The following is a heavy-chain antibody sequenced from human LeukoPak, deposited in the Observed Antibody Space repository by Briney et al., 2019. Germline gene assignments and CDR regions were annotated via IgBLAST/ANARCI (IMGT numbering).Heavy chain of an antibody. CDR2: MNPNSGNT. V-gene: IGHV1-8*01. CDR1: GYTFTSYD. J-gene: IGHJ5*02. Sequence: GASVKVSCKASGYTFTSYDINWVRQATGQGLEWMGWMNPNSGNTGYAQKFQGRVPMTRNTSISTAYMELSSLRSEDTAVYYCARALGSSSAGYWFDPWGQGTLVTVSS. CDR3: ARALGSSSAGYWFDP. D-gene: IGHD6-6*01.